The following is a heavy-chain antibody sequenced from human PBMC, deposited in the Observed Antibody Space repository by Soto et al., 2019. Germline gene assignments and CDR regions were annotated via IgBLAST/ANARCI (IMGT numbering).Heavy chain of an antibody. CDR3: ARFSTSLQYVDCYGMDV. D-gene: IGHD2-2*01. Sequence: QVQLVESGGGEVQPGRSLRLSCEASGFTFHSFSMHWVRQAPGKGLGWVAVISFAGSNKDYADSVKGRFTISRDNSKNTLDLQTDCLGPEDTAVYYCARFSTSLQYVDCYGMDVWGQGTTVAVSS. CDR1: GFTFHSFS. V-gene: IGHV3-30-3*01. CDR2: ISFAGSNK. J-gene: IGHJ6*02.